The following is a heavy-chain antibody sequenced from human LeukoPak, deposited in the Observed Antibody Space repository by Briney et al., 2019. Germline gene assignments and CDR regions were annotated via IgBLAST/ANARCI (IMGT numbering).Heavy chain of an antibody. CDR1: GFTFSSYA. Sequence: PGGSLRLSCAASGFTFSSYAMSWVRQAPGKGLEWVSAISGSGGSTYYADSVKGRPTISRDNSKNTLYLQMNSLRAEDTAVYYCATTQWLVDAFDIWGQGTMVTVSS. D-gene: IGHD6-19*01. CDR2: ISGSGGST. CDR3: ATTQWLVDAFDI. J-gene: IGHJ3*02. V-gene: IGHV3-23*01.